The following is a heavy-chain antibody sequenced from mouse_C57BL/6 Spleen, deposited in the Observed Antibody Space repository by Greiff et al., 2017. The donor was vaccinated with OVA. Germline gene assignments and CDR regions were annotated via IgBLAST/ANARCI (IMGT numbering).Heavy chain of an antibody. J-gene: IGHJ2*01. CDR3: ASYAGGSSAYYFDY. CDR2: IYPGGGYT. V-gene: IGHV1-63*01. D-gene: IGHD1-1*01. Sequence: QVQLKESGAELVRPGTSVKMSCKASGYTFTNYWIGWAKQRPGHGLEWIGDIYPGGGYTNYNEKFKGKATLTADKSSSTAYMQFSSLTSEDSAIYYCASYAGGSSAYYFDYWGQGTTLTVSS. CDR1: GYTFTNYW.